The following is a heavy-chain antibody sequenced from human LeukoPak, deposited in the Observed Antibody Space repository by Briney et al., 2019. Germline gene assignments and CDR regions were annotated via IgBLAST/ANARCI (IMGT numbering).Heavy chain of an antibody. V-gene: IGHV3-9*01. Sequence: GGSLRHSCAASGFTFDDYAMHWVRQAPGKGLEWVSGISWNSGSIGYADSVKGRFTISRDNAKNSLYLQMNSLRAEDTALYYCAKDRYCSSTSCYYGFDPWGQGTLVTVSS. CDR3: AKDRYCSSTSCYYGFDP. J-gene: IGHJ5*02. CDR2: ISWNSGSI. CDR1: GFTFDDYA. D-gene: IGHD2-2*01.